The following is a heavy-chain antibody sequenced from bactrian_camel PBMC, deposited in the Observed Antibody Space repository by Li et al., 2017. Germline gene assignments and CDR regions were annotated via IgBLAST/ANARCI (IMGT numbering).Heavy chain of an antibody. V-gene: IGHV3-2*01. Sequence: QLVESGGGLVQPGGSLRLSCAASGFTFSSYYMSWVRQAPGKGLEWVSSIYNDGSATYYPGSVKGRFTISRDNAKNTVYLQMNSLKSEDTAMYYCAAPIGGNWFHEYKFWGQGTQVTVS. CDR3: AAPIGGNWFHEYKF. CDR2: IYNDGSAT. D-gene: IGHD2*01. CDR1: GFTFSSYY. J-gene: IGHJ4*01.